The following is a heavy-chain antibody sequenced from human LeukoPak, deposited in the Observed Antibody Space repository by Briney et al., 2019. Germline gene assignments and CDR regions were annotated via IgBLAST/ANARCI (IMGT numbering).Heavy chain of an antibody. CDR3: ARRATTERGHSYGLDY. CDR2: ISYDGSNK. D-gene: IGHD5-18*01. Sequence: HAGGSLRLSCAASGFTFSSYGMHWVRQAPGKGLEWVAVISYDGSNKYYADSVKGRFTISRDNSKNTLYLQMNSLRAEDTAVYYCARRATTERGHSYGLDYWGQGTLVTVSS. CDR1: GFTFSSYG. V-gene: IGHV3-30*03. J-gene: IGHJ4*02.